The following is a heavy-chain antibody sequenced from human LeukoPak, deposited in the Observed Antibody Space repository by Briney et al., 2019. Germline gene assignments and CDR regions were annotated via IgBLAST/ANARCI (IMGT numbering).Heavy chain of an antibody. D-gene: IGHD3-9*01. CDR2: IIPIFGTA. CDR3: ARGHDTGILTGYGSGGFDY. CDR1: GGTFSSYA. V-gene: IGHV1-69*06. Sequence: ASVKVSCKASGGTFSSYAISWVRQAPGQGLEWMGGIIPIFGTANYAQRFQGRVTITADKSTSTAYMELSSLRSEDTAVYYCARGHDTGILTGYGSGGFDYWGQGTLVTASS. J-gene: IGHJ4*02.